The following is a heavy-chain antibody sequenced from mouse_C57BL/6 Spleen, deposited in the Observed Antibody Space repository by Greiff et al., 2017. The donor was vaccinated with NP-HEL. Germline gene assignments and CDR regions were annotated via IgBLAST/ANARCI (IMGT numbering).Heavy chain of an antibody. J-gene: IGHJ2*01. CDR1: GFTFSSYA. D-gene: IGHD4-1*01. CDR3: AGDRRPLTGKVLYYFDY. V-gene: IGHV5-4*01. CDR2: ISDGGSYT. Sequence: DVMLVESGGGLVKPGGSLKLSCAASGFTFSSYAMSWVRQTPEKRLEWVATISDGGSYTYYPDNVKGRFTISRDNAKNNLYLQMSHLKSEDTAMYYCAGDRRPLTGKVLYYFDYWGQGTTLTVSS.